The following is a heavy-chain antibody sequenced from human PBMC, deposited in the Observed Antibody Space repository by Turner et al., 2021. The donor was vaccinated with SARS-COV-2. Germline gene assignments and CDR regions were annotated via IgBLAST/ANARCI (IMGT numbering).Heavy chain of an antibody. CDR3: AKVRVDVSKRSDAFDI. CDR1: GFAFNIYS. J-gene: IGHJ3*02. V-gene: IGHV3-21*01. Sequence: EVQVVGSGGGLVKPGGSLRLSCAASGFAFNIYSMTWVRQAPGKGLEWVAAISSSGKNVYYADSVKGRFTISRDNAKSSLYLQMNSLRVEDTALYYCAKVRVDVSKRSDAFDIWGQGTMVTVSS. CDR2: ISSSGKNV. D-gene: IGHD5-12*01.